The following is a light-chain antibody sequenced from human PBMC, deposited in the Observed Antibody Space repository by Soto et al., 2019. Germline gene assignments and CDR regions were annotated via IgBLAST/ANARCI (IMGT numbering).Light chain of an antibody. CDR2: EVS. Sequence: QSALTQPASVSGSPGQSITISCTGASGDIGGYNFVSWYQQHPGKAPKVILYEVSRRPSGVSNRFSGSKSGNTASLTISGLQAEDEATYFCSSYTSSSTLVLFGGGTKLTVL. J-gene: IGLJ2*01. CDR1: SGDIGGYNF. CDR3: SSYTSSSTLVL. V-gene: IGLV2-14*01.